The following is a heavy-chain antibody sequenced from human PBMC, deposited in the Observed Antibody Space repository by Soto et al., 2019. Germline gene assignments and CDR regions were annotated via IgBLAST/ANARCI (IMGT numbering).Heavy chain of an antibody. J-gene: IGHJ5*01. CDR1: GYTFTGYY. D-gene: IGHD3-16*01. Sequence: GASVKVSCKASGYTFTGYYMHWVRQSPGQGLEWMGWINPNSGGTNYAQKFQGRVTMTRDTSISTAYMELSRLRSDDTAVYYCARGNRGFGFWFDSWGQGTPVTVSS. V-gene: IGHV1-2*02. CDR2: INPNSGGT. CDR3: ARGNRGFGFWFDS.